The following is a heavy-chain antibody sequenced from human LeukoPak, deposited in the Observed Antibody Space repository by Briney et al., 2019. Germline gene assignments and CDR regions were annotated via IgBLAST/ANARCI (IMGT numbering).Heavy chain of an antibody. Sequence: GGSLRLSCATSGFTFTTYWMGWVRQAPGKGLEWVASIKQDGNEKYYVDSVKGRFTISRDSAENTLYLQMKSLKAEDTAFYYCARPLLYYYGSETYFWFDLWGQGTLVTVSS. D-gene: IGHD3-10*01. V-gene: IGHV3-7*01. CDR2: IKQDGNEK. J-gene: IGHJ5*02. CDR1: GFTFTTYW. CDR3: ARPLLYYYGSETYFWFDL.